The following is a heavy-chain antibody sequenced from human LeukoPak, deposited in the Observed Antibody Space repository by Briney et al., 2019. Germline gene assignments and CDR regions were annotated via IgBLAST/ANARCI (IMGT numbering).Heavy chain of an antibody. CDR1: GFTFSSYA. CDR3: AKAVHLWLHSAYFQH. CDR2: ISGSGGST. Sequence: PGGSLRLSCAASGFTFSSYAMSWVRQAPGKGLDWVSAISGSGGSTYYADSVKGRFTISRDNSKNTLYLQMNSLRAEDTAVYYCAKAVHLWLHSAYFQHWGQGTLVTVSS. D-gene: IGHD5-18*01. J-gene: IGHJ1*01. V-gene: IGHV3-23*01.